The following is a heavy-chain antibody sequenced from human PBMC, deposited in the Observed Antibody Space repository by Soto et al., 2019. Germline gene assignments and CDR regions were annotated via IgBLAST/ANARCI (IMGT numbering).Heavy chain of an antibody. CDR1: GPTFSTYA. D-gene: IGHD3-22*01. CDR2: IGGSGFRT. CDR3: ATAFAYYDSSGYYYGRAAYYFDY. J-gene: IGHJ4*02. Sequence: GGSLRLSCAASGPTFSTYAMSWVRQAPGKGLEWVSAIGGSGFRTYYADSVKGQFTISRDNFKNTLYLQMNSLRAEDTAVYYCATAFAYYDSSGYYYGRAAYYFDYWGQGTLVTVSS. V-gene: IGHV3-23*01.